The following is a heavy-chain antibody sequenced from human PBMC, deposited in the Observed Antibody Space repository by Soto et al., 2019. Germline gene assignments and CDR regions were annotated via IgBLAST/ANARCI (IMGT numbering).Heavy chain of an antibody. J-gene: IGHJ4*02. D-gene: IGHD3-10*01. CDR2: IDWDDDK. CDR3: ARIPPPFGAGENYFDY. V-gene: IGHV2-70*01. Sequence: GSGPTLVNPTQTLTLTCTFSGFSLSTSGMCVSWIRQPPGKALEWLALIDWDDDKYYSTSLKTRLTISKDTSKNQVVLTMTNMDPVDTATYYCARIPPPFGAGENYFDYWGQGTLVTVSS. CDR1: GFSLSTSGMC.